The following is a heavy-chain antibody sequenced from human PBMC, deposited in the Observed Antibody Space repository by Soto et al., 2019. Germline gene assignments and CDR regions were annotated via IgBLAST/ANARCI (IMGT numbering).Heavy chain of an antibody. Sequence: GESLKISCKAIGYTFTNYWIGWVRQTPGKGLEWMGIIFPGDSDTRYNPSFEGQVTVSADESISTAYLQRNTLKASDTAMYYCVRPNFGALTHFDFWGQGTLVTV. V-gene: IGHV5-51*01. J-gene: IGHJ4*02. CDR3: VRPNFGALTHFDF. CDR2: IFPGDSDT. CDR1: GYTFTNYW. D-gene: IGHD3-16*01.